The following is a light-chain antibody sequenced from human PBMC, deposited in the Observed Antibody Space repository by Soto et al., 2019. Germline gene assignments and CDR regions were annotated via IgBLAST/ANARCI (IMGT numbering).Light chain of an antibody. Sequence: QAVLTQPPSASGTPRPRGSISFFGGSSNNERHNVYRYQQLPGTAPKLLIFKNNQRPSGVPDRFSGSKSGTSASLAISGLRSEDEAAYYCAAWDDSLSGRVFGTGTKVTVL. CDR2: KNN. V-gene: IGLV1-47*01. CDR3: AAWDDSLSGRV. CDR1: SSNNERHN. J-gene: IGLJ1*01.